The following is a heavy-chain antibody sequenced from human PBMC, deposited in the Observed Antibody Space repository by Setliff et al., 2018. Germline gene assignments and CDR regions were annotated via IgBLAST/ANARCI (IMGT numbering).Heavy chain of an antibody. CDR2: LYRTANT. Sequence: SETLSLTCAVSGHSIDSDSYWGWIRQSPGKGLEWIGSLYRTANTYYNPSFKGRVTISLDTSTNQFSLNLNSVTAADTAVYYCAKERYFDWFFENWGQGTLVTVSS. D-gene: IGHD3-9*01. CDR1: GHSIDSDSY. CDR3: AKERYFDWFFEN. V-gene: IGHV4-38-2*02. J-gene: IGHJ4*02.